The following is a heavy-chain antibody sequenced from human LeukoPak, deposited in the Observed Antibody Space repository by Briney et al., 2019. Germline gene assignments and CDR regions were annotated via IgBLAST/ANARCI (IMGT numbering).Heavy chain of an antibody. D-gene: IGHD2-21*02. J-gene: IGHJ5*02. V-gene: IGHV3-30*02. CDR3: ARDPTPGGDGWFDP. Sequence: PGGSLRLSCAASGFTFSSYGMHWVRQAPGKGLEWVAFIRYDGSNKYYADSVKGRFTISRDNSKNTLYLQMNSLRAEDTAVYYCARDPTPGGDGWFDPWGQGTLVTVSS. CDR2: IRYDGSNK. CDR1: GFTFSSYG.